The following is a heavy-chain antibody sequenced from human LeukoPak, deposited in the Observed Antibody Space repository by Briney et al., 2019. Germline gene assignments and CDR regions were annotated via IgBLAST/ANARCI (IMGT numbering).Heavy chain of an antibody. Sequence: GASVKASCKASGYTFTSYYMHWVRQAPGQGLEWMGKINPTGGSTSYAQKFQGRVTMTRDTSTTTVYVELNSLRSEDTAVYYCARGVGTYYYFDYWGQGTLVTVSS. CDR1: GYTFTSYY. D-gene: IGHD1-26*01. CDR2: INPTGGST. V-gene: IGHV1-46*01. CDR3: ARGVGTYYYFDY. J-gene: IGHJ4*02.